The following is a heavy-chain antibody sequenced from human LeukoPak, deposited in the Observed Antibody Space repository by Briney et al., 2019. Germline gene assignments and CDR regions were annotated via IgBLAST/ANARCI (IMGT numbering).Heavy chain of an antibody. J-gene: IGHJ4*02. Sequence: GSLRLSCAASDFSFITYAMSWVRQAPGKGLEWVSTISGGGDATYYADSVKGRFTISRDNSKNTLYLQMNSLRVEDTAVYYCARDSSMLRGPLVIYYFDFWGQGTLVTVSS. V-gene: IGHV3-23*01. D-gene: IGHD3-10*01. CDR2: ISGGGDAT. CDR3: ARDSSMLRGPLVIYYFDF. CDR1: DFSFITYA.